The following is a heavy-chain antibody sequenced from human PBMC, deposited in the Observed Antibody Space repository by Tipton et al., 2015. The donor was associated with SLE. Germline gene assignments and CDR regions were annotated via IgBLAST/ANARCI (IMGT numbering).Heavy chain of an antibody. V-gene: IGHV4-39*07. Sequence: TLSLTCTVSGGSISSGGYYWSWIRQPPGKGLEWIGEINHSGNTNYNPSLKSRVTISVDTSKNQFSLKLSSVTAADTAVYYCARWVDSPEGVWGKGTTVTVSS. J-gene: IGHJ6*04. D-gene: IGHD3-9*01. CDR3: ARWVDSPEGV. CDR1: GGSISSGGYY. CDR2: INHSGNT.